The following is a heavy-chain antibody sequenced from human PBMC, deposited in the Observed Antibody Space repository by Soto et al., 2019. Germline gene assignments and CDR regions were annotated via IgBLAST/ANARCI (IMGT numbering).Heavy chain of an antibody. D-gene: IGHD6-6*01. V-gene: IGHV4-61*03. CDR1: GVSVNSANYY. Sequence: PWETLSLTCTVSGVSVNSANYYWSWIRQPPGKGLEWIGHIYNTGSTTYNPSLKGRVTISLDTSRNHFSLSLNSVTAADTAVFYCAREYSNSPEAFDFWGRGTLVTVSS. CDR2: IYNTGST. J-gene: IGHJ4*02. CDR3: AREYSNSPEAFDF.